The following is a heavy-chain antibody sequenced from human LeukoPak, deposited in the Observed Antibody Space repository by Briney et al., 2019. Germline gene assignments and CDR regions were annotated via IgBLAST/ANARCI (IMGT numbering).Heavy chain of an antibody. CDR3: ARVDYGDYGFDH. V-gene: IGHV3-66*01. Sequence: GGSLRLSCAASGFTFSDYYMSWIRQAPGKGLEWVSVIYSGGSTYYADSVKGRFTISRDNSKNTLYLQMNSLRAEDTAVYYCARVDYGDYGFDHWGQGTLVTVSS. CDR2: IYSGGST. CDR1: GFTFSDYY. D-gene: IGHD4-17*01. J-gene: IGHJ4*02.